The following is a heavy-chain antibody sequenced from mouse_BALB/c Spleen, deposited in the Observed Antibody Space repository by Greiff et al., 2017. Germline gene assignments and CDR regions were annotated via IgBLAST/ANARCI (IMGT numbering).Heavy chain of an antibody. CDR2: IWAGGST. J-gene: IGHJ4*01. D-gene: IGHD2-1*01. V-gene: IGHV2-9*02. CDR3: ASSPYGNYYAMDY. Sequence: VKLVESGPGLVAPSQSLSITCTVSGFSLTSYGVHWVRQPPGKGLEWLGVIWAGGSTNYNSALMSRLSISKDNSKSQVFLKMNSLQTDDTAMYYCASSPYGNYYAMDYWGQGTSVTVSS. CDR1: GFSLTSYG.